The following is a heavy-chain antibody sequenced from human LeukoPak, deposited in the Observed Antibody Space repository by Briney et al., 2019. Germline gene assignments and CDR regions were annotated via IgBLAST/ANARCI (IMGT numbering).Heavy chain of an antibody. CDR1: GLTFSSYA. V-gene: IGHV3-23*01. J-gene: IGHJ6*03. CDR2: ISGSGGST. Sequence: SGGSLRLSCAASGLTFSSYAMSWVRQAPGKGLEWVSAISGSGGSTYYADSVKGRFTISRDNSKNTLYLQMSSLRAEDTAVYYCARDLYDSSGYYFSYYYYYYMDVWGKGTTVTVSS. D-gene: IGHD3-22*01. CDR3: ARDLYDSSGYYFSYYYYYYMDV.